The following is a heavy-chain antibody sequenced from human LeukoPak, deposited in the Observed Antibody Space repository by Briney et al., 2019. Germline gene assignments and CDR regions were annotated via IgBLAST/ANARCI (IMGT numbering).Heavy chain of an antibody. CDR2: IYTSGST. J-gene: IGHJ4*02. D-gene: IGHD5-18*01. CDR1: GGSIGSGSYY. V-gene: IGHV4-61*02. Sequence: PSETLSLTCTVSGGSIGSGSYYWSWIRQPAGKGLEWIGRIYTSGSTNYNPSLKSRVTISVDTSKNQFSLKLSSVTAADTAVYYCASSGYSYGPYYFDYWGQGTLVTVSS. CDR3: ASSGYSYGPYYFDY.